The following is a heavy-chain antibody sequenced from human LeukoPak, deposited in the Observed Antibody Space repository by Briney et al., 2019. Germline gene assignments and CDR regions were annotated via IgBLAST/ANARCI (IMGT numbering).Heavy chain of an antibody. V-gene: IGHV3-23*01. D-gene: IGHD3-3*01. CDR2: ISGGGGST. Sequence: PGGSLRLSCAASGFTFSSYAMSSVRQAPGKGLEWVSSISGGGGSTYYAASVKGRFTISRDNSKNTLYLQMNSLRAEDTAVYYCAKEPFLEWLPPLFDYWGQGTLVTVSS. J-gene: IGHJ4*02. CDR3: AKEPFLEWLPPLFDY. CDR1: GFTFSSYA.